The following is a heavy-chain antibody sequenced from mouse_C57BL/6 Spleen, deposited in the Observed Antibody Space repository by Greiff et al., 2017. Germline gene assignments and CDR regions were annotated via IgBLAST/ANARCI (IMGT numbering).Heavy chain of an antibody. V-gene: IGHV5-4*01. CDR3: ARERDYDGNDAMDY. CDR1: GFTFSSYA. Sequence: EVKLMESGGGLVKPGGSLKLSCAASGFTFSSYAMSWVRQTPEKRLEWVATISDGGSYTYYPDNVKGRFTISRDNAKNNLYLQMSHLKSEDTAMYYCARERDYDGNDAMDYSGQGTSVTVSS. J-gene: IGHJ4*01. CDR2: ISDGGSYT. D-gene: IGHD2-4*01.